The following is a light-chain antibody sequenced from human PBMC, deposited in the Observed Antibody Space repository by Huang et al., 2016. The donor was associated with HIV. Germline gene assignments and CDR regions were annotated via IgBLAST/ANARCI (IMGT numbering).Light chain of an antibody. J-gene: IGKJ5*01. CDR1: QSVSSSY. V-gene: IGKV3-20*01. CDR3: QQYGSSIT. Sequence: EIVLTQSPGTLSLSPWERATLSCRASQSVSSSYLAWYLQKPGQTPRLLIYGASTRATVIPDRCSGSGSGTDFTLTISRLEPEDFAVFYCQQYGSSITFGQGTRLEIK. CDR2: GAS.